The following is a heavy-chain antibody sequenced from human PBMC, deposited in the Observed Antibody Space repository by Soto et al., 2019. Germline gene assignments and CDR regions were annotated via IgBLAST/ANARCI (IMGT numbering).Heavy chain of an antibody. Sequence: QVQLQESGPGLVKPSQTLSLSCTVSGGSISIGDYYWSWIRQHPGKGLEWIGYIYYSGSTYYNPSLKSRVTISIDTSKNHFSLILSSVTAADTAVYYCARGSGSTYGEVDYWGQGTLVTVSS. CDR2: IYYSGST. CDR1: GGSISIGDYY. J-gene: IGHJ4*02. D-gene: IGHD5-18*01. CDR3: ARGSGSTYGEVDY. V-gene: IGHV4-31*03.